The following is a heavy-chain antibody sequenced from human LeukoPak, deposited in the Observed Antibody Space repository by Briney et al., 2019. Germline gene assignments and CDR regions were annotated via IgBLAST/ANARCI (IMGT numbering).Heavy chain of an antibody. CDR2: INPDGGST. CDR3: ARERDIVVVVAANYFDY. D-gene: IGHD2-15*01. J-gene: IGHJ4*02. Sequence: ASVKVSCKASGYTFTSHYIHWVRQAPGQGLEWMGIINPDGGSTSYAQKFQGRVTMTSDTSTSTVYMELSSLRSEDTAVYYCARERDIVVVVAANYFDYWGQGSLVTVSS. CDR1: GYTFTSHY. V-gene: IGHV1-46*01.